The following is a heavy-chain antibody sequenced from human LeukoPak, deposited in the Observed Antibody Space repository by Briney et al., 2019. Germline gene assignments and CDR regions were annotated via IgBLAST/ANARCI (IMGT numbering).Heavy chain of an antibody. CDR2: INPSGGST. J-gene: IGHJ4*02. V-gene: IGHV1-46*01. D-gene: IGHD3-3*01. CDR3: ARVDYDFWSGTTSYYFDY. Sequence: ASVKVSCKASGYTFTGYYMHRVRQAPGQGLEWMGWINPSGGSTSYAQKFQGRVTMTRDMSTSTVYMELSSLRSEDTAVYYCARVDYDFWSGTTSYYFDYWGQGTLVTVSS. CDR1: GYTFTGYY.